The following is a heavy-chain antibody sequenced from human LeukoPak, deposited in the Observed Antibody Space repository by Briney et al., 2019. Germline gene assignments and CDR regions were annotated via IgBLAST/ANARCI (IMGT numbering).Heavy chain of an antibody. CDR3: ATLIVGTTYFDY. D-gene: IGHD1-26*01. V-gene: IGHV4-34*01. CDR2: IHHRGNT. Sequence: SETLSLTCAVYGESFSGHYWSWIRQPPGKGLEWIGEIHHRGNTNYNPSLKSRVTVSADTSRNQFSLNLTSVTAADTAVYYCATLIVGTTYFDYWGQGSLVTVSS. J-gene: IGHJ4*02. CDR1: GESFSGHY.